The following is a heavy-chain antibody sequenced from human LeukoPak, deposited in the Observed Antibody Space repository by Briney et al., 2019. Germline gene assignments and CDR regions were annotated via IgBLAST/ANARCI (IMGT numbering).Heavy chain of an antibody. J-gene: IGHJ4*02. D-gene: IGHD2-2*01. V-gene: IGHV1-69*06. CDR1: GGTFSSYA. Sequence: SVKVSCKASGGTFSSYAISWVRQAPGQGLEWMGRIIPIFGTANYAQKFQGRVTITADKSTSTAYMELSSLRSEDTAVYYCATLGVVVVPAAIDWGQGTLVTVSS. CDR3: ATLGVVVVPAAID. CDR2: IIPIFGTA.